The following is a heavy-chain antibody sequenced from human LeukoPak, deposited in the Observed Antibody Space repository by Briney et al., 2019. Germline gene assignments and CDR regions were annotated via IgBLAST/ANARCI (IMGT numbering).Heavy chain of an antibody. CDR2: IYYSGST. J-gene: IGHJ5*02. V-gene: IGHV4-59*01. CDR1: GGSISSYY. D-gene: IGHD3-10*01. CDR3: ARAGDYYGSGSNNWFDP. Sequence: SETLSLTCTVSGGSISSYYWSWIRQPPGKGLEWIGYIYYSGSTNYNPSLKSRVTISVDTSKNQFSLKLGSVTAADTAVYYCARAGDYYGSGSNNWFDPWGQGTLVTVSS.